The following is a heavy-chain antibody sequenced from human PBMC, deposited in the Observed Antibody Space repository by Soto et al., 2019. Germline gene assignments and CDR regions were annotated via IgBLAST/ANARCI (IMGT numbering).Heavy chain of an antibody. Sequence: SETLSLTCTVSGGSISSYYWSWIRQPPGKGLEWIGYIYYSGSTNYNPSLKSRVTISVDTSKNQFSLKLSSVTAADTAVYYCARGVGYGSGAHFDYWGQGTLVTVSS. D-gene: IGHD3-10*01. V-gene: IGHV4-59*01. CDR2: IYYSGST. J-gene: IGHJ4*02. CDR1: GGSISSYY. CDR3: ARGVGYGSGAHFDY.